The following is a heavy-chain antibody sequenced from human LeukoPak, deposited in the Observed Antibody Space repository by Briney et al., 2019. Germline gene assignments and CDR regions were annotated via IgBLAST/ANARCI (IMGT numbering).Heavy chain of an antibody. CDR1: GFTFSSYA. J-gene: IGHJ5*02. Sequence: GGSLRLSCAASGFTFSSYAMSWVREAPGKGLEWVSAISGSGGSTYYADSVKGRFTISRDNSKNTLYLQMNSLRAEDTAVYYCAKADTVVTYFDPWGQGTLVTVSS. CDR2: ISGSGGST. D-gene: IGHD4-23*01. V-gene: IGHV3-23*01. CDR3: AKADTVVTYFDP.